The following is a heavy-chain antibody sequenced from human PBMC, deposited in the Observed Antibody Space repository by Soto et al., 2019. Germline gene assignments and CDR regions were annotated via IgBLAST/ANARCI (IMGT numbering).Heavy chain of an antibody. CDR1: GVSISTSSYY. J-gene: IGHJ4*02. CDR2: IYNSGST. Sequence: PSETLSLTCAVSGVSISTSSYYWGWVRLAPGKGLEWIASIYNSGSTNYNPSLNTRVTISVDKSKIQFSLKLNSMTAADTAVYYCARETMGIDAWGQGILVTVAS. CDR3: ARETMGIDA. D-gene: IGHD3-10*01. V-gene: IGHV4-39*07.